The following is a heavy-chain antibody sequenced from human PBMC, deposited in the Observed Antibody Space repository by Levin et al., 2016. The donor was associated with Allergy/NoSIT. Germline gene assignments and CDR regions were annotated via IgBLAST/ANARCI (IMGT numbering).Heavy chain of an antibody. Sequence: GESLKISCAASGFTFSGHWMHWVRQAPGKGLVWVSRINNDGSDTVYADSVKGRFTISRDNAENTLSLQMNSLRAEDTAVYYCARGLRGPDYWGQGTLVTVSS. CDR1: GFTFSGHW. CDR2: INNDGSDT. CDR3: ARGLRGPDY. D-gene: IGHD3-16*01. V-gene: IGHV3-74*01. J-gene: IGHJ4*02.